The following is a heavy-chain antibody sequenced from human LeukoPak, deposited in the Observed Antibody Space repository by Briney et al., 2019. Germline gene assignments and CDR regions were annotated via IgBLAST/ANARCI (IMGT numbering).Heavy chain of an antibody. Sequence: ASVKVSCKASGYTFTSYAMNWVRQAPGQGLEWMGWINTNTGNPTYAQGFTGRFVFSLDTSVSTAYLQISSLKAEDTAVYYCARAPQITPNYVYPPYKDWYFDLWGRGTLVTVSS. CDR2: INTNTGNP. CDR1: GYTFTSYA. CDR3: ARAPQITPNYVYPPYKDWYFDL. V-gene: IGHV7-4-1*02. D-gene: IGHD3-10*02. J-gene: IGHJ2*01.